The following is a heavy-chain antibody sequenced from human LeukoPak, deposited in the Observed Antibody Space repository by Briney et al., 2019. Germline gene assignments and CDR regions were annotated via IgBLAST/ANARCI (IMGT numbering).Heavy chain of an antibody. Sequence: PGGSLRLSCSASGFIFTTYTMYWVRQAPGKGLEYVSVINGDGRTTYYADSVKGRFTISRDNSKNTLYLQMNSLRAEDTAVYYCAKDDYGMDVWGQGTTVTVSS. V-gene: IGHV3-64*04. J-gene: IGHJ6*02. CDR2: INGDGRTT. CDR1: GFIFTTYT. CDR3: AKDDYGMDV.